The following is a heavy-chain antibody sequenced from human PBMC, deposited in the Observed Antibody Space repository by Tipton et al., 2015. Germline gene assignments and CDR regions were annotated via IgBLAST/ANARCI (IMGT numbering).Heavy chain of an antibody. D-gene: IGHD3-16*01. J-gene: IGHJ4*02. CDR2: ISHSGNT. Sequence: GLVKPSETLSLTCAVSAYSISSDYYWGWIRQPPGKGLEWIGSISHSGNTNYNPSLKSRVTISVDTSKNQFFLNLSSVTAADTAVYYCARIRGRYVMDYWGQGTLVTVSS. V-gene: IGHV4-38-2*01. CDR1: AYSISSDYY. CDR3: ARIRGRYVMDY.